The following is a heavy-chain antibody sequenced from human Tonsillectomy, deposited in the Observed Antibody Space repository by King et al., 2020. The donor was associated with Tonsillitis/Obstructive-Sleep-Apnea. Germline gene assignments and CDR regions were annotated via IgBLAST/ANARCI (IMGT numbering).Heavy chain of an antibody. Sequence: HVQLQESGPGLVKPSETLSLTCTVSGGSISSYYWSWIRQPPGKGLEWIGYIYYSGSTNYNPSLKSRVTISVDTSKNQSSLKLSSVTAADTAVYYCARSYCGGDCYLLEYYFDYWGQGTLVTVSS. CDR2: IYYSGST. D-gene: IGHD2-21*01. J-gene: IGHJ4*02. CDR1: GGSISSYY. CDR3: ARSYCGGDCYLLEYYFDY. V-gene: IGHV4-59*08.